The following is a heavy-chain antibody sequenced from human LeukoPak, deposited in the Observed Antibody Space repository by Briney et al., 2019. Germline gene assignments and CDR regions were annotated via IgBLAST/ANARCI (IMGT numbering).Heavy chain of an antibody. V-gene: IGHV3-23*01. Sequence: PGGSLRLSCAASGFTFSSYAMSWVRQAPGKGLEWVSAISGSGGSTYYADSVKGRFTISRDNSKNTLYLQMNSLRAEDTAVYYCAKVRNGSGWFFEADAFDIWGQGTMVTVSS. CDR2: ISGSGGST. J-gene: IGHJ3*02. CDR3: AKVRNGSGWFFEADAFDI. D-gene: IGHD6-19*01. CDR1: GFTFSSYA.